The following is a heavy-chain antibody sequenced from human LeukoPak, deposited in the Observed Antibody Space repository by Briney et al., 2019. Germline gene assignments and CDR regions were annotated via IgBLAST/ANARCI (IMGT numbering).Heavy chain of an antibody. CDR3: ARDAGYSYGWDTFDY. D-gene: IGHD5-18*01. V-gene: IGHV3-48*01. CDR2: ISSSSTTI. J-gene: IGHJ4*02. Sequence: GGSLRLSCAASGFTFSTYIMDWVRQAPGKGLEWVSYISSSSTTIYYADSVKGRFTISRDNAKNSLYLQMNSLRAEDTAVYYCARDAGYSYGWDTFDYWGQGTLVTVSS. CDR1: GFTFSTYI.